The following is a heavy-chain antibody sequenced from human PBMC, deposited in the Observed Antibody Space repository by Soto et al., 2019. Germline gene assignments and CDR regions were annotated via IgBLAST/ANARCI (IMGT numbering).Heavy chain of an antibody. CDR2: TYYRSKWYN. CDR1: GDSVSSNSAA. J-gene: IGHJ6*02. Sequence: SQTPSLTCAISGDSVSSNSAAWNWIRQSPSRGLEWLGRTYYRSKWYNDYAVSVKSRITINHNTSKNQFSLKLNSVTPEDTAVYYCAGFSSARRYGLDVWGQGITVTVSS. D-gene: IGHD2-2*01. V-gene: IGHV6-1*01. CDR3: AGFSSARRYGLDV.